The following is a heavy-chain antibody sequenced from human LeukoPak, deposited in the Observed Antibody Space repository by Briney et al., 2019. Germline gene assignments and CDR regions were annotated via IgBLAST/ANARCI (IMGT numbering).Heavy chain of an antibody. CDR1: GFSVSDRA. CDR3: ARGGAGTVTPFDS. D-gene: IGHD4-17*01. CDR2: MYASGTI. J-gene: IGHJ4*02. V-gene: IGHV3-53*01. Sequence: GGSPRLTCEASGFSVSDRAMSWVRQAPGKGLEWVAVMYASGTIYYGWSVQGRFTISRDDSKNTMFLQMTFLSAEDTAFYYCARGGAGTVTPFDSWGQGTLVTVSS.